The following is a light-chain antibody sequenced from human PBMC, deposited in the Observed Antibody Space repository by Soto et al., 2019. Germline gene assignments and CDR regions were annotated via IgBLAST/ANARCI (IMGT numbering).Light chain of an antibody. CDR3: CSYAGSSTYV. Sequence: QSVLTQPAYVSGSPGQSITISCTGTSSDVGSYNLVSWYQQHPGKAPKVMIYEVSKRPSGVSNRFSGSKFGNTASLTISGLQADDEADYYCCSYAGSSTYVFGTGTKVTVL. V-gene: IGLV2-23*02. CDR2: EVS. J-gene: IGLJ1*01. CDR1: SSDVGSYNL.